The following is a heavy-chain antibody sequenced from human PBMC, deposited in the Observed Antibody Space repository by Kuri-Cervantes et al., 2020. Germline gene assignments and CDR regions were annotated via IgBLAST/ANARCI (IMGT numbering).Heavy chain of an antibody. D-gene: IGHD5-12*01. CDR3: ARSRGVDIVATSNGGAVDY. V-gene: IGHV4-38-2*01. CDR1: GYSISSGYY. CDR2: ISHSGST. Sequence: SETLSLTCAVSGYSISSGYYWGWIRQPPGKGREWIGEISHSGSTNYNPSLKSRVTISVDTSKSQFSLKLSSVTAADTAVYYWARSRGVDIVATSNGGAVDYWGQGTLVTVSS. J-gene: IGHJ4*02.